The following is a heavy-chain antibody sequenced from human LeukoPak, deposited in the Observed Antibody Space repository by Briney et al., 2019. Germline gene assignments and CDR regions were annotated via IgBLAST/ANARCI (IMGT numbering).Heavy chain of an antibody. CDR3: ARDTDTVTTILDY. V-gene: IGHV3-7*01. CDR1: GFTFSSYR. J-gene: IGHJ4*02. Sequence: GGSLRLSCATSGFTFSSYRMSWVRQAPGKGPEWVAFINQDGSKKYFVGSLKGRFTISRDNGKNSMYLQMNSLRVEDTAVYYCARDTDTVTTILDYWGQGTLVTVSS. CDR2: INQDGSKK. D-gene: IGHD4-17*01.